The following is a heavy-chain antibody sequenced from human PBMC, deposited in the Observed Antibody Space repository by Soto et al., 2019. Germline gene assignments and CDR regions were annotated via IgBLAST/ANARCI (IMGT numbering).Heavy chain of an antibody. CDR2: ISGSGGST. CDR3: AKDHDTAMDEESYYYYYGMDV. D-gene: IGHD5-18*01. J-gene: IGHJ6*02. CDR1: GFTFSSYA. V-gene: IGHV3-23*01. Sequence: GGSLRLSCAASGFTFSSYAMSWVRQAPGKGLEWVSAISGSGGSTYYADSVKGRFTISRDNSKNTLYLQMNSLRAEDTAVYYCAKDHDTAMDEESYYYYYGMDVWGQGTTVTVSS.